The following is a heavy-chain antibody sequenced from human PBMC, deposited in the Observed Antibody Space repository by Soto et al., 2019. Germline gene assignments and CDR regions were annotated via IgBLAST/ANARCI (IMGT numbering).Heavy chain of an antibody. Sequence: PGGSLRLSXAASGLTFSDYAMNWVRQAPGKGLEWVSGISGSGGGTLYADSVKGRFTTSRDNSKDTLYLQMNSLRVDDTAVYYCAKDRSSSSFYGMDAWGQGTTVTVSS. CDR3: AKDRSSSSFYGMDA. CDR2: ISGSGGGT. J-gene: IGHJ6*02. V-gene: IGHV3-23*01. D-gene: IGHD2-2*01. CDR1: GLTFSDYA.